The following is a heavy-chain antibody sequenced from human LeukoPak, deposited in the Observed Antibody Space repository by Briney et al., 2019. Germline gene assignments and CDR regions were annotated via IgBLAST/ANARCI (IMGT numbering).Heavy chain of an antibody. D-gene: IGHD3-22*01. V-gene: IGHV4-59*12. CDR3: ARESYYDSSGLTY. J-gene: IGHJ4*02. CDR2: IYYSGST. CDR1: GGSISSYY. Sequence: SETLSLTCTVSGGSISSYYWSWIRQPPGKGLEWIGYIYYSGSTYYNPSLKSRVTISVDTSKNQFSLKLSSVTAADTAVYYCARESYYDSSGLTYWGQGTLVTVSS.